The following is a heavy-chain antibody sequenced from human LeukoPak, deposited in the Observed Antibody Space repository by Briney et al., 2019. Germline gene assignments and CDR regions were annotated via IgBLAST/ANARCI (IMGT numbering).Heavy chain of an antibody. J-gene: IGHJ6*03. D-gene: IGHD6-19*01. CDR2: INHSGST. CDR3: ARRTYSSGWYKSYYYMDV. V-gene: IGHV4-34*01. CDR1: GGSFSGYY. Sequence: SETLSLTCAVYGGSFSGYYWSWIRQPPGKGLEWIGEINHSGSTNYNPSLKSRVTISVDTSKNQFSLKLSSVTAADTAVYYCARRTYSSGWYKSYYYMDVWGKGTTVTISS.